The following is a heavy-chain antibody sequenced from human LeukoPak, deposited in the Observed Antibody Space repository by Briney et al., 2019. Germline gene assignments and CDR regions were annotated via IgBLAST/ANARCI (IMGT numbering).Heavy chain of an antibody. D-gene: IGHD5-24*01. CDR1: GFTFSSYW. V-gene: IGHV3-74*01. CDR3: ATSQEPEMAMGYFDY. Sequence: PGGSLRLSCAASGFTFSSYWMHWVRQAPGKGLVWVSRINSDGSSTSYADSVKGRFTISRDNAKNTLYLQMNSLRAEDTAVYYCATSQEPEMAMGYFDYWGQGTLVTVSS. J-gene: IGHJ4*02. CDR2: INSDGSST.